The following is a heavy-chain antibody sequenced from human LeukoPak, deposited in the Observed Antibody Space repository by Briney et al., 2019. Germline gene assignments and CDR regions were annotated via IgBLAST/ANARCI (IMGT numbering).Heavy chain of an antibody. J-gene: IGHJ4*02. CDR3: ARGRGSGSYYFDY. CDR1: GGSISGSRRY. V-gene: IGHV4-39*07. D-gene: IGHD3-10*01. CDR2: INHSGST. Sequence: SETLSLTCNVSGGSISGSRRYWGWVRQPPGKGLEWIGEINHSGSTNYNPSLKSRVTISVDTSKNQFSLKLSSVTAADTAVYYCARGRGSGSYYFDYWGQGTLVTVSS.